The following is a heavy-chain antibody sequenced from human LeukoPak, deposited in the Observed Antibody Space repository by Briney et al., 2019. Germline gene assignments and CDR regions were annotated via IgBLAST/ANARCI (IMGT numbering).Heavy chain of an antibody. D-gene: IGHD2-2*01. J-gene: IGHJ6*02. CDR3: ARGGGDCSSTSCYGASYYYYGMDV. CDR2: IYYSGST. Sequence: PSETLSLTCAVYGGSFSGYYWSWIRQPPGKGLEWIGYIYYSGSTNYNPSLKSRVTISVDTSKNQFSLKLSSVTAADTAVYYCARGGGDCSSTSCYGASYYYYGMDVWGQGTTVTVSS. CDR1: GGSFSGYY. V-gene: IGHV4-59*01.